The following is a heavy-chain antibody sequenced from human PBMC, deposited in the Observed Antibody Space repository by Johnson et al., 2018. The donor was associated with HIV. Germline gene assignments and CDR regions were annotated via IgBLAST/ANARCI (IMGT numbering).Heavy chain of an antibody. D-gene: IGHD4-11*01. J-gene: IGHJ3*02. CDR2: ISCPGSNT. CDR3: ARDTVTDSPAFDI. Sequence: VQLVESGGGVVQPGRSLRISCAASGFTFRSYAMHWVRQAPGKGLEWVAVISCPGSNTYYADSVKGRFTISIDNSKNTLYLQMNSLRAEDTAMYYCARDTVTDSPAFDIWGQGTMVTVSS. CDR1: GFTFRSYA. V-gene: IGHV3-30*04.